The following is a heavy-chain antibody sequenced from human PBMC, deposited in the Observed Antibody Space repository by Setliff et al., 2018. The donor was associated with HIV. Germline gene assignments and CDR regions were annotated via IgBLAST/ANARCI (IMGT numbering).Heavy chain of an antibody. CDR2: IYSNGST. V-gene: IGHV4-59*01. J-gene: IGHJ4*02. CDR3: ARGHTWNYYGGDYFDY. Sequence: SETLSLTCNVSGVSISSYYWSWVRQPPGKGLEYIGYIYSNGSTNYNPSLESRVSISIDTSKNQFSLRLSSVTAADTAVYYCARGHTWNYYGGDYFDYWGQGSLVTVSS. D-gene: IGHD1-7*01. CDR1: GVSISSYY.